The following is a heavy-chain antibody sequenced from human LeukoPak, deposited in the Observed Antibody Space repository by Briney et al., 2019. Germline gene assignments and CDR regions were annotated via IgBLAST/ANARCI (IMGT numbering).Heavy chain of an antibody. D-gene: IGHD3-22*01. CDR3: ARDWVFYDSSGYYVEYFDY. CDR2: INPNSGGT. V-gene: IGHV1-2*02. J-gene: IGHJ4*02. Sequence: GASVKVSCKASGYTFTGYYMHWVRQAPGQGLEWMGWINPNSGGTNYAQKFQGRVTMTRDMSISTAYMELSRLRSDDTAVYYCARDWVFYDSSGYYVEYFDYWGQGTLVTVSS. CDR1: GYTFTGYY.